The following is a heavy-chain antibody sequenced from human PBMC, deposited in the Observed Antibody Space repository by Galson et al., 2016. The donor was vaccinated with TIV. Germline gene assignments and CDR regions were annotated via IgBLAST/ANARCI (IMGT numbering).Heavy chain of an antibody. Sequence: SLRLSCAASGITFSKYGMLWVSQAPGKGLEWVSYIGSRGTAIYYADSVKGRFTISRDNAKNSLYLQMNSLRSGDTAVYYCASDRNTAFDTYHYYYGMDVWGQGTTVTVSS. CDR3: ASDRNTAFDTYHYYYGMDV. CDR2: IGSRGTAI. CDR1: GITFSKYG. J-gene: IGHJ6*02. D-gene: IGHD5-18*01. V-gene: IGHV3-11*01.